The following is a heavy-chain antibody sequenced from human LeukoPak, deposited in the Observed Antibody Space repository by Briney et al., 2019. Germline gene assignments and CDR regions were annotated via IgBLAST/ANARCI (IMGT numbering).Heavy chain of an antibody. CDR3: ASSPPRAPYYYMDV. J-gene: IGHJ6*03. CDR1: GFTFRSNC. CDR2: ISGSGGST. Sequence: PGGSLRLSCAASGFTFRSNCMSWVRQAPGKGLEWVSAISGSGGSTYYADSVKGRFTISRDNSKNTLYLQMNSLRAEDTAVYYCASSPPRAPYYYMDVWGKGTTVTVSS. V-gene: IGHV3-23*01.